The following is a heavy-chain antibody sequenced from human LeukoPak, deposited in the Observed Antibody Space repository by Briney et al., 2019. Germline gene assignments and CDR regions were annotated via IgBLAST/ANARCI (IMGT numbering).Heavy chain of an antibody. CDR3: ARDLDTAMDDY. CDR1: GFTVSSNY. CDR2: IYSGGST. V-gene: IGHV3-53*01. Sequence: PGGSLRLSCAASGFTVSSNYMSWVRQAPGKGLEWVSVIYSGGSTYYADSVKGRFTISRDNSKNTVYLQMNSLRAEDTAVYYCARDLDTAMDDYWGQGTLVTVSS. D-gene: IGHD5-18*01. J-gene: IGHJ4*02.